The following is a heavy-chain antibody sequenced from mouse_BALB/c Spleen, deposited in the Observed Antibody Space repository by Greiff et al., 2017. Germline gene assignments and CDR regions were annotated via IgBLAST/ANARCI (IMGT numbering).Heavy chain of an antibody. CDR2: IDPANGNT. CDR3: AKDWDGMFDY. J-gene: IGHJ2*01. D-gene: IGHD4-1*01. CDR1: GFNIKDTY. Sequence: GQLQQSGAELVKPGASVKLSCTASGFNIKDTYMHWVKQRPEQGLEWIGRIDPANGNTKYDPKFQGKATITADTSSNTAYLQLSSLTSEDTAVYYCAKDWDGMFDYWGQGTTLTVSS. V-gene: IGHV14-3*02.